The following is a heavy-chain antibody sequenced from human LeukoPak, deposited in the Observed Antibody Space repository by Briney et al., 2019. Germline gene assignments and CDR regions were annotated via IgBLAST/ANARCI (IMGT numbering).Heavy chain of an antibody. CDR2: IYSGGST. CDR3: ARSLPYGTTWYGRSDF. CDR1: GFTVSSNY. Sequence: GGSLRLSCAASGFTVSSNYMSWVRQAPGKGLEWVSVIYSGGSTYYADSVKGRFTISRDNSKNTLYLQMNSLRAEDTAIYYCARSLPYGTTWYGRSDFWGQGTLVTVSS. V-gene: IGHV3-53*01. J-gene: IGHJ4*02. D-gene: IGHD6-13*01.